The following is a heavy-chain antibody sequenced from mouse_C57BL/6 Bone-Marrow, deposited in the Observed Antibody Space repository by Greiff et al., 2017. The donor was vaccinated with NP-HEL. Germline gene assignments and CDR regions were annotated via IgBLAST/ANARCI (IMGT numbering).Heavy chain of an antibody. D-gene: IGHD2-10*01. J-gene: IGHJ1*03. V-gene: IGHV7-3*01. CDR2: IRNKANGYTT. CDR3: ARSLLWAYWYFDV. CDR1: GFTFTDYY. Sequence: EVMLVESGGGLVQPGGSLSLSCAASGFTFTDYYMSWVRQPPGKALEWLGFIRNKANGYTTEYSASVKGRFTISRDNSQSILYLQMNALRAEDSATYYCARSLLWAYWYFDVWGTGTTVTVSS.